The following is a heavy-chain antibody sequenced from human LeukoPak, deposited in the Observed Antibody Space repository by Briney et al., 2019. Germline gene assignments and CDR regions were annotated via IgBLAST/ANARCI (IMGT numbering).Heavy chain of an antibody. Sequence: GSLRLSCAASGFIFSSYWMHWVRQAPGNGLVWVSRINIDGSSTNYADSVKGRFTISRDNAKNTLYLQMNSLRAEDTAVYYCARVRGESPRWFDPWGQGTPVTVSS. CDR3: ARVRGESPRWFDP. J-gene: IGHJ5*01. D-gene: IGHD3-10*01. CDR2: INIDGSST. V-gene: IGHV3-74*01. CDR1: GFIFSSYW.